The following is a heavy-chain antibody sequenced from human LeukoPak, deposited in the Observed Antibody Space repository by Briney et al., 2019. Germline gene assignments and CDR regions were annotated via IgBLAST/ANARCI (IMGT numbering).Heavy chain of an antibody. CDR2: MNPNSGNT. D-gene: IGHD5-24*01. CDR3: ARGFQIVRGLQLGY. V-gene: IGHV1-8*01. Sequence: ASVKVSSKASGYTFTSYDINWVRQATGQGLEWMGWMNPNSGNTGYAQEFQGRVTMTRNTSISTAYMELSSLRSEDTAVYYCARGFQIVRGLQLGYWGQGTLVTVSS. CDR1: GYTFTSYD. J-gene: IGHJ4*02.